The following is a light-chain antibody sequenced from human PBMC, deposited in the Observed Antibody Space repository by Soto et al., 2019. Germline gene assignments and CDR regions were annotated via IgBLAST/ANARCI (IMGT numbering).Light chain of an antibody. J-gene: IGKJ4*01. CDR3: AHAKSFPLT. V-gene: IGKV1D-12*01. CDR2: DAS. Sequence: DVALTLPPYSVSASVGDRVTITCRASQGISSWLAWYQQKLGKAPNLLIYDASTLQSGVPSRFSGSGSGTDFTLTISSLQPEDFATYNCAHAKSFPLTFAGGTKVAIK. CDR1: QGISSW.